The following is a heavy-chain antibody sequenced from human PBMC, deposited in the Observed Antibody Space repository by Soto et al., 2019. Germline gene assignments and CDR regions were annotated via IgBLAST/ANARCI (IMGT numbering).Heavy chain of an antibody. Sequence: GASVKVSCKASGGTFSSYAISWVRQAPGQGLEWMGGIIPIFGTADYAQKFQGRVTITADESTSTAYMELSSLRSEDTAVYYCARDRDTAMPFNYLGQGTPVTVSS. CDR3: ARDRDTAMPFNY. CDR1: GGTFSSYA. J-gene: IGHJ4*02. V-gene: IGHV1-69*13. D-gene: IGHD5-18*01. CDR2: IIPIFGTA.